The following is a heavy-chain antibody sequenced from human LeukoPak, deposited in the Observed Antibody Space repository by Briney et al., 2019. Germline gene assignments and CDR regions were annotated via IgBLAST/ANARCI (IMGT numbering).Heavy chain of an antibody. CDR1: GFTFSSYA. CDR2: ISYDGSNK. Sequence: GRSLRLSCAASGFTFSSYAMHWVRQAPGKGLEWVAVISYDGSNKYYADSVKGRFTISRDNSKNTLYLQMNSLRAEDTAVYYCAKTRFLEWAIYDYWGQGTLVTVSS. D-gene: IGHD3-3*01. V-gene: IGHV3-30-3*02. CDR3: AKTRFLEWAIYDY. J-gene: IGHJ4*02.